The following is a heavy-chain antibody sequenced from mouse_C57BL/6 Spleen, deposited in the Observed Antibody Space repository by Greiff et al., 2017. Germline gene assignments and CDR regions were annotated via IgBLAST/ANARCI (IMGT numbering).Heavy chain of an antibody. CDR3: ARYYYGSSPYAMDY. CDR1: GYSFTGYF. CDR2: INPYNGDT. V-gene: IGHV1-20*01. J-gene: IGHJ4*01. D-gene: IGHD1-1*01. Sequence: VQLKESGPELVKPGDSVKISCKASGYSFTGYFMNWVMQSHGKSLEWIGRINPYNGDTFYNQKFKGKATLTVDKSSSTAHMEIRSLTSEDSAVYYCARYYYGSSPYAMDYWGQGTSVTVSS.